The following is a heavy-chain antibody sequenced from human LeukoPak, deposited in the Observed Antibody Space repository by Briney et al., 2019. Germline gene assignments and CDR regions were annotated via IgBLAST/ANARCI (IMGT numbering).Heavy chain of an antibody. Sequence: SSETLSLTCTVSGGSFSTYYWSWIRQPPGKGLEWIGSIYYSGSTYYNPSLKSRVTISVDTSKNQFSLKLSSVTAADTAVYYCARHSMAVAGARGPSANDYWGQGTLVTVSS. J-gene: IGHJ4*02. CDR1: GGSFSTYY. CDR2: IYYSGST. CDR3: ARHSMAVAGARGPSANDY. D-gene: IGHD6-19*01. V-gene: IGHV4-39*01.